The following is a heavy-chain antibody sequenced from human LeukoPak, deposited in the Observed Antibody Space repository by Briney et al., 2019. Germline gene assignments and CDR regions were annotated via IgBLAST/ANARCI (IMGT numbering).Heavy chain of an antibody. V-gene: IGHV3-23*01. J-gene: IGHJ6*02. CDR2: LTTHGDRT. D-gene: IGHD6-19*01. Sequence: GGSLRLSCAASVFTFSNYAMSWVRQAPGKGLEWVSALTTHGDRTYYADSVKGRFTISRDNSKNTLYLQMNSLRAEDTAVYYCAKDHRSSVYYYYGMDVWGQGTTVTVSS. CDR1: VFTFSNYA. CDR3: AKDHRSSVYYYYGMDV.